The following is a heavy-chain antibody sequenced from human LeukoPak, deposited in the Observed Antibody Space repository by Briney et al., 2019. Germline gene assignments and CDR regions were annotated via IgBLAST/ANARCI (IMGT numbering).Heavy chain of an antibody. Sequence: SETLSLTCTVSGGSISSNGYFWGWIRQPPGKGLEWIGSIYYSGSTYFNPSLKSRVTTSVDTSKNQFSLKLSSVTAADTAVYYCARLSGSYYSYPFDIWGQGTMVTVSS. J-gene: IGHJ3*02. D-gene: IGHD1-26*01. CDR1: GGSISSNGYF. V-gene: IGHV4-39*01. CDR2: IYYSGST. CDR3: ARLSGSYYSYPFDI.